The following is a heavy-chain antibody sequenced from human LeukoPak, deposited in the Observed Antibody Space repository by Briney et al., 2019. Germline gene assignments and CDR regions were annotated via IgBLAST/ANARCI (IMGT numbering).Heavy chain of an antibody. J-gene: IGHJ3*02. V-gene: IGHV4-31*03. CDR3: AREFTGYPPAAFDI. CDR1: GGSISSGGYY. D-gene: IGHD5-12*01. Sequence: SETLSLTCTVSGGSISSGGYYWSWIRQHPGKGLEWIGYIYYSGSTYYNLSLKSRVTISVDTSKNQFSLKLSSVTAADTAVYYCAREFTGYPPAAFDIWGQGTMVTVSS. CDR2: IYYSGST.